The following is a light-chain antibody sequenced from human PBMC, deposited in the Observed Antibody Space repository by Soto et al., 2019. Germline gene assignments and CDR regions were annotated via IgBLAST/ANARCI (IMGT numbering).Light chain of an antibody. V-gene: IGLV2-23*02. CDR1: KIDIGSYNL. CDR2: GVN. J-gene: IGLJ1*01. Sequence: QSALTQPASVSGSPGQSITISCTGTKIDIGSYNLVSWYQQHPGKAPKLMIYGVNKRPSGVSTRFSGSKSGNTASLTISGLQAEDEADYYCCSYATISTYLFGTGTKLTVL. CDR3: CSYATISTYL.